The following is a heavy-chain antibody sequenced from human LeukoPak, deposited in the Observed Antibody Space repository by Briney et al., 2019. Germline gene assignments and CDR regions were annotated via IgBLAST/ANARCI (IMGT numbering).Heavy chain of an antibody. J-gene: IGHJ6*02. Sequence: GGSLRLSCAASGFTFSSYAMSWVRQAPGKGLEWVSGISGSGGSTYYADSVKGRFTISRDNSKHTLYVQMNSLRAEDTAVYYCAKVYYYDSSGYYFSYYYYGMDVWGQGTTVTVSS. D-gene: IGHD3-22*01. CDR2: ISGSGGST. CDR3: AKVYYYDSSGYYFSYYYYGMDV. CDR1: GFTFSSYA. V-gene: IGHV3-23*01.